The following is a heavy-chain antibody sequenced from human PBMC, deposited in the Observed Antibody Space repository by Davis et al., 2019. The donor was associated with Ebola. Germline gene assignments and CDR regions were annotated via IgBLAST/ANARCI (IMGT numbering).Heavy chain of an antibody. D-gene: IGHD3-22*01. CDR2: IDVAGDT. CDR1: GFTFAYHE. CDR3: ASQNMYYYDSSGYLYYYGMDV. J-gene: IGHJ6*02. Sequence: GESLKISCTASGFTFAYHEMHWVRQRAGEGLEWVSSIDVAGDTFYSASVKGRFTISRDNAKNSLYLQMNSLRAEDTAVYYCASQNMYYYDSSGYLYYYGMDVWGQGTTVTVSS. V-gene: IGHV3-13*01.